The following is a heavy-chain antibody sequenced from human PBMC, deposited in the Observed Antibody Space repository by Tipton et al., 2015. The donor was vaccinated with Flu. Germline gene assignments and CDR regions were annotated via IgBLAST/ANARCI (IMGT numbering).Heavy chain of an antibody. J-gene: IGHJ1*01. Sequence: TLSLTCTVSGGSISGYYWSWIRQPPGKGLEYVGYIYYSVSTNYNPSLKSRVTISADTSKNQLSLQLNSVTAADTAVHYCARARLGTTTFFQHWGQGTQVTVSS. CDR1: GGSISGYY. CDR3: ARARLGTTTFFQH. D-gene: IGHD3-16*01. CDR2: IYYSVST. V-gene: IGHV4-59*01.